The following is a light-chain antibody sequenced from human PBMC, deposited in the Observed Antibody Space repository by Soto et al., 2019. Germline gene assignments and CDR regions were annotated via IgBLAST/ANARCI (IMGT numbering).Light chain of an antibody. Sequence: SYELTQPLSVSVAPGQTARITCGGNNIGNKNVHWYQQKPGQAPVLVIYRDSNRPSGIPERFSGSNSGNTATLTISRAQAGDEADYYCQVWDSSTAVFGGGTKLTVL. CDR2: RDS. J-gene: IGLJ2*01. V-gene: IGLV3-9*01. CDR3: QVWDSSTAV. CDR1: NIGNKN.